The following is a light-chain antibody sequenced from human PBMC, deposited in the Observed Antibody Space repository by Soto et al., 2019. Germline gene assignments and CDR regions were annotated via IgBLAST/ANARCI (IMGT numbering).Light chain of an antibody. CDR1: QSVGSNY. J-gene: IGKJ1*01. Sequence: EIVLTQSPGTLSLSPVEIAKLSCSASQSVGSNYLAWYQRKPAQAPRLLIYGASSRATGIPDRFSGSGSGTDLTLTISRLEPEDFAVYYCHHYRSCGQGTKGDIK. V-gene: IGKV3-20*01. CDR3: HHYRS. CDR2: GAS.